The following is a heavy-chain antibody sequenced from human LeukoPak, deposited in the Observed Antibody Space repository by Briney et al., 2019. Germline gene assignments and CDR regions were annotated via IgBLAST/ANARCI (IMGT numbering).Heavy chain of an antibody. Sequence: ASVKVSCKASGYTFTSFGISWVRQAPGQGLEWMGWSSAYNGNTKYAQNVQGRVTMTADTSTDTAYMELRSLRSDDTAVYYCARDLGEDTTMIFFDFWGQGTLVAVSS. J-gene: IGHJ4*02. D-gene: IGHD5-18*01. V-gene: IGHV1-18*01. CDR1: GYTFTSFG. CDR3: ARDLGEDTTMIFFDF. CDR2: SSAYNGNT.